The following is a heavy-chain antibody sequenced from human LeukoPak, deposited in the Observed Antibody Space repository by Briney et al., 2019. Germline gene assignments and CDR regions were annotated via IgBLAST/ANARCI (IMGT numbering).Heavy chain of an antibody. Sequence: SVKVSCKASGGTFNTYAITWVRQAPGQGLEWMGRIIPILDVADSAQRFQGRVTITADRSTSTVYMELNSLRSEDTATYYCARFPVRGYTYGSVIHHMDVWGQGTTVIVSS. D-gene: IGHD5-18*01. J-gene: IGHJ6*02. CDR2: IIPILDVA. CDR1: GGTFNTYA. CDR3: ARFPVRGYTYGSVIHHMDV. V-gene: IGHV1-69*04.